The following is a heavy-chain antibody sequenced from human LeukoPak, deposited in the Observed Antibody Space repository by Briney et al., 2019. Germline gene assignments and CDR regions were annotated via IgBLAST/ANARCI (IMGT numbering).Heavy chain of an antibody. J-gene: IGHJ4*02. V-gene: IGHV1-58*02. Sequence: SVKVSCKASGFTFTSSAMQWVRQARGQRLEWIGWIVVGSGNTNYAQKFQERVTITRDMSTSTAYMELSSLRSKDTAVYYCTAFPLTGTTYFDYWGQGTLVTVSS. CDR2: IVVGSGNT. D-gene: IGHD1-7*01. CDR3: TAFPLTGTTYFDY. CDR1: GFTFTSSA.